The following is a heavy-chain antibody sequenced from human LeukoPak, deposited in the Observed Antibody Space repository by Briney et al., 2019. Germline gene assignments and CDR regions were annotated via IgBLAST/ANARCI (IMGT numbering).Heavy chain of an antibody. Sequence: GGSLRLSCAASGFTFSSYSMSWVRQAPGKGLEWVSSISSSSSYIYYADSVKGRFTISRDNAKNSLYLQMNSLRAEDTAVYYCARGAYSSSSAWLDYWGQGTLVTVSS. D-gene: IGHD6-6*01. V-gene: IGHV3-21*01. CDR1: GFTFSSYS. CDR2: ISSSSSYI. CDR3: ARGAYSSSSAWLDY. J-gene: IGHJ4*02.